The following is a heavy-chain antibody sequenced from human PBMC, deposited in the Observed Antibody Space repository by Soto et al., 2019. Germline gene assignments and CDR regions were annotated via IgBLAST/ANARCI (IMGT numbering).Heavy chain of an antibody. Sequence: PSETLSLTXTVSGGSISSGDYYWSWIRQPPGKGLEWIGYIYYSGSTYYNPSLKSRVTISVDTSKNQFSLKLSSVTAADTAVYYCARGHGYGDYVFDYWGQGTLVTVSS. J-gene: IGHJ4*02. V-gene: IGHV4-30-4*01. CDR1: GGSISSGDYY. CDR2: IYYSGST. CDR3: ARGHGYGDYVFDY. D-gene: IGHD4-17*01.